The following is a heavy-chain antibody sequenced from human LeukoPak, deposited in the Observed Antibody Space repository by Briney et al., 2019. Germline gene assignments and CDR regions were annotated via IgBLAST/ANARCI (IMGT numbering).Heavy chain of an antibody. CDR3: ARESGGISPNFDY. J-gene: IGHJ4*02. CDR1: GGTFSSYA. CDR2: IIPIFGIA. V-gene: IGHV1-69*04. D-gene: IGHD3-16*01. Sequence: SVKVSCKASGGTFSSYAISWVRQAPGQGLEWMGRIIPIFGIANYAQKFQGRVTITADKSTSTAYMELSSLKSEDTAVYYCARESGGISPNFDYWGQGTLVTVSS.